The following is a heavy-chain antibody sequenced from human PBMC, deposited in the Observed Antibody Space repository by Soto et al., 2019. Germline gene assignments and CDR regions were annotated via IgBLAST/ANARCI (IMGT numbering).Heavy chain of an antibody. CDR2: INWNSVTF. Sequence: EAQLVESGGGLVQPGRSLRLYCAASGFTFDNYAMHWVRQGPGKGLEWVSGINWNSVTFDYADSVKGRFTISRDNAKNSLYLQMDSLRHEDTAFYYCARDHYEDFGYDLDSFDFWGRGTLVTVSS. CDR1: GFTFDNYA. D-gene: IGHD5-12*01. CDR3: ARDHYEDFGYDLDSFDF. V-gene: IGHV3-9*01. J-gene: IGHJ4*02.